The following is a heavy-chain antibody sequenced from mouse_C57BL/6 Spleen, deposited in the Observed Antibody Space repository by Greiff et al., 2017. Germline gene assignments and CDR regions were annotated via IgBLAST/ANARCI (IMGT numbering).Heavy chain of an antibody. Sequence: VQLQESGPELVKPGASVKISCKASGYSFTSYNIHWVKQRPGQGLEWIGWIYPGSGNTKYNEKFKGKATLTADTSSSTAYMQLSSLTSEDSAVYYCSRRDGERSFDYWGQGTTLTVSS. CDR2: IYPGSGNT. V-gene: IGHV1-66*01. D-gene: IGHD3-3*01. J-gene: IGHJ2*01. CDR1: GYSFTSYN. CDR3: SRRDGERSFDY.